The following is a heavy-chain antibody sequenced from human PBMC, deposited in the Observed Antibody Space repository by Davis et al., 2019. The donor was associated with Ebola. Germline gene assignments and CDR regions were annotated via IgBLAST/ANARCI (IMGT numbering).Heavy chain of an antibody. D-gene: IGHD2-8*01. CDR3: ARLYGYYGMDV. J-gene: IGHJ6*02. CDR1: GGSISSYY. CDR2: IYYSGST. V-gene: IGHV4-59*01. Sequence: SETLSLTCTVSGGSISSYYWSWIRQPPGTGLEWIGYIYYSGSTNYNPSLKSRVTISVDTSKNQFSLKLSSVTAADTAVYYCARLYGYYGMDVWGQGTTVTVSS.